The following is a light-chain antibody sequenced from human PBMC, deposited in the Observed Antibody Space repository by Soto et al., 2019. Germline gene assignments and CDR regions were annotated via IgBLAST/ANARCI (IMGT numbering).Light chain of an antibody. CDR3: MQGTHWPIT. Sequence: VMTQSPATLSVSPGERVTLSCRASESVSSNLAWYQQRPGQAPRLLIYGASSLESGVPSRFSGSGSGTDFALKISRVEAEDVGVYYCMQGTHWPITFGQGTRLEIK. CDR2: GAS. V-gene: IGKV3-15*01. CDR1: ESVSSN. J-gene: IGKJ5*01.